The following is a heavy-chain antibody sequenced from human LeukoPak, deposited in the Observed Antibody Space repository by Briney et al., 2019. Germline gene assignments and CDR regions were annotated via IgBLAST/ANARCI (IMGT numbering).Heavy chain of an antibody. CDR3: ARDAIWFGELSGGFDI. D-gene: IGHD3-10*01. CDR1: GFTFSDYY. V-gene: IGHV3-11*01. Sequence: PGGSLRLSCAASGFTFSDYYMSWIRQAPGKGLECVSYISSSGSTIYHADSVKGRFTISRDNAKNSLYLQMNSLRAEDTAVYYCARDAIWFGELSGGFDIWGQGTMVTVSS. J-gene: IGHJ3*02. CDR2: ISSSGSTI.